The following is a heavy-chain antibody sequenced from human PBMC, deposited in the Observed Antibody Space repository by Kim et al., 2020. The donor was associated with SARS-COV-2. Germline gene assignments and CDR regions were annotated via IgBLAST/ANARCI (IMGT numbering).Heavy chain of an antibody. J-gene: IGHJ6*02. CDR3: ARDRAVYPRIQLWADYYYYGMDV. D-gene: IGHD5-18*01. CDR2: ISAYNGNT. V-gene: IGHV1-18*04. Sequence: ASVKVSCKASGYTFTSYGISWVRQAPGQGLEWMGWISAYNGNTNYAQKLQGRVTMTTDTSTSTAYMELRSLRSDDTAVYYCARDRAVYPRIQLWADYYYYGMDVWGQGTTVTVSS. CDR1: GYTFTSYG.